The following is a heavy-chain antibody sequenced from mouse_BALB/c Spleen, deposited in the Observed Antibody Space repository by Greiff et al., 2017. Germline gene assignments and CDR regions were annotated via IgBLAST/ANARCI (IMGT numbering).Heavy chain of an antibody. V-gene: IGHV1-69*02. CDR3: ARKGYYDEDY. CDR1: GYTFTSYW. J-gene: IGHJ2*01. D-gene: IGHD2-3*01. Sequence: QVQLKQPGAELVKPGASVKLSCKASGYTFTSYWMHWVKQRPGQGLEWIGEIDPSDSYTNYNQKFKGKATLTVDKSSSTAYMQLSSLTSEDSAVYYCARKGYYDEDYWGQGTTLTVSS. CDR2: IDPSDSYT.